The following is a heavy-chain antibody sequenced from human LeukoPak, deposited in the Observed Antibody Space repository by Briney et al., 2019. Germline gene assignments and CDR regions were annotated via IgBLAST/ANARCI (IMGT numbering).Heavy chain of an antibody. D-gene: IGHD2-2*01. J-gene: IGHJ4*02. CDR2: ISGSSSYT. CDR1: GFXFSDYY. Sequence: GGSLRLSCAASGFXFSDYYMSWIRQAPGKGLEWVSYISGSSSYTNYADSVKGRFTISRDNAKKSLYLQMNSLRAEDTAVYYCARRYCNSTSCYCIDYWGQGTLVTVSS. CDR3: ARRYCNSTSCYCIDY. V-gene: IGHV3-11*03.